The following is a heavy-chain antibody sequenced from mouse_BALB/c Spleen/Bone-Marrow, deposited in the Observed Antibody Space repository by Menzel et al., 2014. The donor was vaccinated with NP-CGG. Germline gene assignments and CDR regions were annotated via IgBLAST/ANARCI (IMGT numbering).Heavy chain of an antibody. Sequence: LQQSGSELVRPGASVKLSCKASGYTFTSYWMHWVKQRPGQGLEWIGNIYPGSGSTNYDEKFKSKATLTVDTSSSTAYMQLSSLTSEDSAVYYCASYGAWFAYWGQGTLVTVPA. V-gene: IGHV1S22*01. CDR2: IYPGSGST. CDR1: GYTFTSYW. J-gene: IGHJ3*01. CDR3: ASYGAWFAY. D-gene: IGHD1-1*01.